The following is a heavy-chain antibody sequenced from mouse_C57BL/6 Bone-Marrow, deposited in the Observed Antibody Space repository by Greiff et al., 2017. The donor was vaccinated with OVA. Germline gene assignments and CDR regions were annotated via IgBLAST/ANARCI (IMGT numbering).Heavy chain of an antibody. D-gene: IGHD2-5*01. CDR3: TRGYSNYYAMDY. CDR2: IDPETGGT. Sequence: VQLQQSGAELVRPGASVTLSCKASGYTFTDYEMHWVKQTPVHGLEWIGAIDPETGGTAYNQKFKGKGILTADKSSSTAYIELRSLTSEYSAVYYCTRGYSNYYAMDYWGQGTSGTVSS. CDR1: GYTFTDYE. J-gene: IGHJ4*01. V-gene: IGHV1-15*01.